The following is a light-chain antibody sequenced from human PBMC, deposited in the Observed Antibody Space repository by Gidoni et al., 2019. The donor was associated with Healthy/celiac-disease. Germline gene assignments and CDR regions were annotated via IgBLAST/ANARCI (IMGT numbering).Light chain of an antibody. CDR2: KAS. V-gene: IGKV1-5*03. J-gene: IGKJ1*01. CDR3: QQYNSYPWT. Sequence: DIQMTQSPSTLSASVGDRVTITCRASQSISCWLAWYQQKPGKAPKLLIYKASSLESGVPSRFSGSGSGTEFTLTISSLQPDDFATYYCQQYNSYPWTFGQXTKVEIK. CDR1: QSISCW.